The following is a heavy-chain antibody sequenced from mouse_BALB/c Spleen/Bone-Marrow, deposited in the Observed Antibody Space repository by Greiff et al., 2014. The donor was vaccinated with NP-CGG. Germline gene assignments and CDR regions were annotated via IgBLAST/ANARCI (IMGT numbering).Heavy chain of an antibody. Sequence: VQLQQSGPELVRPGVSVKISCKGSSYTFTDYAMHWVKQSHAKSLEWIGVISTYYGNTNYNQKFKGKATMTVDKSSSTAYMELASLTSEDSAAYYCARGLLLLDYWGQGASVTVSS. CDR3: ARGLLLLDY. CDR2: ISTYYGNT. D-gene: IGHD1-1*01. CDR1: SYTFTDYA. J-gene: IGHJ4*01. V-gene: IGHV1-67*01.